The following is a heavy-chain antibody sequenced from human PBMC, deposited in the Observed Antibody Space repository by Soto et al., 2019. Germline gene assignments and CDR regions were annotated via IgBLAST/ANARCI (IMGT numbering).Heavy chain of an antibody. Sequence: GSGPTLVNPTQTLTLTCTFSGFSLSASGMCVSWIRQPPGKALEWLARIDWDDDTHYKTSLRTRLTISKDTSKNQVVLKMTNMDSVDTATYYCARIHLGSRPGMTPTFPIDYWGPGMLVTVSS. CDR1: GFSLSASGMC. CDR2: IDWDDDT. J-gene: IGHJ4*02. CDR3: ARIHLGSRPGMTPTFPIDY. V-gene: IGHV2-70*11. D-gene: IGHD1-1*01.